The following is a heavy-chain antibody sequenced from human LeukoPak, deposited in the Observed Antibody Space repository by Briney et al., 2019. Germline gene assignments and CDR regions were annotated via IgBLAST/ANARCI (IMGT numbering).Heavy chain of an antibody. V-gene: IGHV3-13*01. J-gene: IGHJ4*02. D-gene: IGHD1-1*01. CDR2: IGTAGDT. Sequence: GGSLRLSCAASGFTFSDYDMHWVRQPTGKGLEWVAAIGTAGDTYYTGSVKGRFAISRENAKNSLYLQMNSLRAGDTAVYYCARVAKERVGGVYYFDYWGQGTLVTVSS. CDR1: GFTFSDYD. CDR3: ARVAKERVGGVYYFDY.